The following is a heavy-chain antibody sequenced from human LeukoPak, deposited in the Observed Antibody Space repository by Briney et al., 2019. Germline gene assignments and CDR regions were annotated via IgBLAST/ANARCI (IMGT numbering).Heavy chain of an antibody. CDR2: IRGSGDNT. J-gene: IGHJ4*02. V-gene: IGHV3-23*01. Sequence: PGGSLRLSCAASGLTFSSYAMSWVRQAPGKGLEWLSVIRGSGDNTYYADFVKGRFTISRDNSKSTLYLQMNSLRAEDTAVYYCARGIGGPDYWGRGTLVTVSS. D-gene: IGHD4-23*01. CDR3: ARGIGGPDY. CDR1: GLTFSSYA.